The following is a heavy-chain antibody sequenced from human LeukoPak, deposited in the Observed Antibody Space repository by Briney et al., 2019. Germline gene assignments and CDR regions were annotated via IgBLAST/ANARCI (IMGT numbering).Heavy chain of an antibody. D-gene: IGHD6-19*01. Sequence: GASVKVSCKASGYTFTDYYMHWVRQASGQGLEWMGRINPDSGGTNYIQRFQGRVTMTRDTSISTAYLELTWLRSDDTAVYYCASAAYTGAWYVYWGPGTLVTVSS. V-gene: IGHV1-2*06. CDR3: ASAAYTGAWYVY. J-gene: IGHJ4*02. CDR2: INPDSGGT. CDR1: GYTFTDYY.